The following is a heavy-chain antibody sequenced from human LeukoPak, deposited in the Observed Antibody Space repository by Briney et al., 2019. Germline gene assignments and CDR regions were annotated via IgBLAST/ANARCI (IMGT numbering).Heavy chain of an antibody. CDR3: ARDMEAYDSSGYYYYYGMDV. Sequence: SETLSLTCTVSGGSISSYYWSWIRQPPGKGLEWIGYLYYSGSTNYNPSLKSRVTISVDTSKNQFSLKLSSVTAADTAVYYCARDMEAYDSSGYYYYYGMDVWGQGTTVTVSS. CDR1: GGSISSYY. D-gene: IGHD3-22*01. J-gene: IGHJ6*02. V-gene: IGHV4-59*01. CDR2: LYYSGST.